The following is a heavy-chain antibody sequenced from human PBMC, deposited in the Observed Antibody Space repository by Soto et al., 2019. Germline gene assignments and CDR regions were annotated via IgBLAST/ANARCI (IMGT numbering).Heavy chain of an antibody. J-gene: IGHJ6*02. CDR3: ARDLGRLVSHYYYGMDV. V-gene: IGHV4-4*02. D-gene: IGHD6-19*01. CDR2: IYHSGST. CDR1: GGSISSSNW. Sequence: PSETLSLTCAVSGGSISSSNWWSWVRQPPGKGLEWIGEIYHSGSTNYNPSLKSRVTISVDKSKNQFSLKLSSVTAADTAVYYCARDLGRLVSHYYYGMDVWGQGTTVTVSS.